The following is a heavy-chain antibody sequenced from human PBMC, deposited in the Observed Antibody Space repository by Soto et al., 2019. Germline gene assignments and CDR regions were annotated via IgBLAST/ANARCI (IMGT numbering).Heavy chain of an antibody. J-gene: IGHJ6*02. CDR3: ARALLSHSYDSGGYDSYFHAMDV. CDR2: IIPISETT. V-gene: IGHV1-69*06. CDR1: GGTFRSLY. D-gene: IGHD3-22*01. Sequence: GASVKVSCKASGGTFRSLYINWVLQAPGQGLEWMGGIIPISETTNYAQIFQGRVSIVADISTSTAYMELSRLRSEDTAVYYCARALLSHSYDSGGYDSYFHAMDVWGQGTPVTVSS.